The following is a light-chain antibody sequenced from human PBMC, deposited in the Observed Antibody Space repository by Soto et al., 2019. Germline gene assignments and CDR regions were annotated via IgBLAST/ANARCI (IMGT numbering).Light chain of an antibody. V-gene: IGLV2-11*01. J-gene: IGLJ1*01. CDR1: SSDVGGHNY. CDR3: CSYAGSYTYV. CDR2: SVS. Sequence: QSVLTQPRSVSGSPGQSVTISCTGSSSDVGGHNYVSWYQQHPGKAPKLMISSVSTRPSGVPDRFSGSKSGNTASLTISGLQAEDEADYYCCSYAGSYTYVFGTGTKVTVL.